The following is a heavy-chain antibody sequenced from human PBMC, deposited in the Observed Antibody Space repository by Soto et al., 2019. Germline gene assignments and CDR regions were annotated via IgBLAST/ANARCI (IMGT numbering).Heavy chain of an antibody. J-gene: IGHJ6*03. Sequence: ASVKVSCKASGYTFTSYGISWVRQAPGQGLEWMGWISAYNGNTNYAQKLQGRVTMTTDTSTSTAYMELRSLRSDDTAVYYCARLYVLPQQLVQRYMDVWGKGTTVTVSS. CDR1: GYTFTSYG. D-gene: IGHD6-13*01. V-gene: IGHV1-18*01. CDR3: ARLYVLPQQLVQRYMDV. CDR2: ISAYNGNT.